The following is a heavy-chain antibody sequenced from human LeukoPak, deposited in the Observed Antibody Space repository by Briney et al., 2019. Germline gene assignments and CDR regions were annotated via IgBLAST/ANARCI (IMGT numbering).Heavy chain of an antibody. CDR3: ARHIGGRYYYYFMDV. D-gene: IGHD3-16*02. J-gene: IGHJ6*03. CDR2: IYYIGST. V-gene: IGHV4-39*01. Sequence: PSETLSLTCTVSGGSISSSSYYWGWIRQPPGKGLEWIGNIYYIGSTYYNPSLKSRGTISVDTSKNQFSLKLSSVTAADTAVYYCARHIGGRYYYYFMDVWGKGTTVTISS. CDR1: GGSISSSSYY.